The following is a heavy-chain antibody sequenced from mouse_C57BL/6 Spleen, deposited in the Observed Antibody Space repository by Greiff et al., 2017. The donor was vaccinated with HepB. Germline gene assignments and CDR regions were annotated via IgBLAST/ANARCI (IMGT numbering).Heavy chain of an antibody. CDR1: GYTFTDYE. D-gene: IGHD1-1*01. CDR3: TRSEFLYYYGSSYEAWFAY. V-gene: IGHV1-15*01. J-gene: IGHJ3*01. CDR2: IDPETGGT. Sequence: QVQLQQSGAELVRPGASVTLSCKASGYTFTDYEMHWVKQTPVHGLEWIGAIDPETGGTAYNQKFKGKAILTADKSSSTAYMELRSLTSEDSAVYYCTRSEFLYYYGSSYEAWFAYWGQGTLVTVSA.